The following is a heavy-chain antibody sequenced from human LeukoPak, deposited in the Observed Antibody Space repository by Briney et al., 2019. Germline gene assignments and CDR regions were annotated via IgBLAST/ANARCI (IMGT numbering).Heavy chain of an antibody. D-gene: IGHD1-7*01. Sequence: NASETLSLTCTVSGGSISSGSYYWSWIRQPAGKGLEWIGRIYTSGSTNYNPSLKSRVTISVDTSKNQFSLKLSSVTAADTAVYYCAREGITGTGIDYWGQGTLVTVSS. J-gene: IGHJ4*02. CDR3: AREGITGTGIDY. CDR1: GGSISSGSYY. CDR2: IYTSGST. V-gene: IGHV4-61*02.